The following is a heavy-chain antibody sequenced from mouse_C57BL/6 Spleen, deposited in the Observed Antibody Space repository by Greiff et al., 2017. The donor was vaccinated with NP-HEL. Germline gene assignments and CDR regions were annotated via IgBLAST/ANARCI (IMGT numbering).Heavy chain of an antibody. V-gene: IGHV1-53*01. Sequence: VQLQQPGTELVKPGASVKLSCKASGYTFTSYWMHWVKQRPGQGLEWIGNINPSNGGTNYNEKFKSKATLTVDTSSSTAYMQLSSLTSEDSAVYYCARSHYDCWYFDVWGTGTTVTVSS. D-gene: IGHD2-4*01. J-gene: IGHJ1*03. CDR2: INPSNGGT. CDR3: ARSHYDCWYFDV. CDR1: GYTFTSYW.